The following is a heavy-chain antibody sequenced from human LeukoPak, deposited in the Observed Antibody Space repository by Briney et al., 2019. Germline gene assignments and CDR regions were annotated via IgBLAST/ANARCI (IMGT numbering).Heavy chain of an antibody. D-gene: IGHD2-21*02. Sequence: EASVKVSCKASGYTFTGYYMHWVRQAPGQGLEWMGIINPSGGNTHYAQKFQGRVSMTRDMSTSTVYMELSSLRSEDTAVYYCASSYCGGDCYYDYWGQGTLVTVSS. J-gene: IGHJ4*02. CDR3: ASSYCGGDCYYDY. CDR1: GYTFTGYY. CDR2: INPSGGNT. V-gene: IGHV1-46*01.